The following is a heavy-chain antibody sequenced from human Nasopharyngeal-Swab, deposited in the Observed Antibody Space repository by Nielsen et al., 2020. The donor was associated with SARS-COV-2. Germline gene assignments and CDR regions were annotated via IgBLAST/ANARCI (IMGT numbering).Heavy chain of an antibody. V-gene: IGHV3-23*01. D-gene: IGHD1-26*01. CDR2: ISGSGGST. CDR1: GFTFSSYA. Sequence: GESLKISCAASGFTFSSYAMSWVRQAPGKGLEWVSAISGSGGSTYYADSVKGRFTISRDNSKNTLYLQMSSLRAEDTAVYYCAKAQGAITYWYFDLWGRGTLVTVSS. CDR3: AKAQGAITYWYFDL. J-gene: IGHJ2*01.